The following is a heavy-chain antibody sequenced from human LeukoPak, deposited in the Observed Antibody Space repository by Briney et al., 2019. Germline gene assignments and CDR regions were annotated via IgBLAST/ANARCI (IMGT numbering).Heavy chain of an antibody. CDR2: IRYDGSNK. CDR3: VKKGQADDDGKPD. CDR1: GFTFSSHG. J-gene: IGHJ4*02. D-gene: IGHD1-1*01. V-gene: IGHV3-30*02. Sequence: PGGSLRLSCVASGFTFSSHGMHWVRQAPGKGLEWVAFIRYDGSNKYYADSVKGRFTISRDNSKNTLYLQMNNLRADDTAVYYCVKKGQADDDGKPDWGQGTLVTVSS.